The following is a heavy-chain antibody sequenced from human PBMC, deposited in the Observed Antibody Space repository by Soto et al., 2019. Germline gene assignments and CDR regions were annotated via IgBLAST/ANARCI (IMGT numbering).Heavy chain of an antibody. J-gene: IGHJ6*03. CDR3: AKGTTLFTDYYMDV. D-gene: IGHD1-1*01. Sequence: EVQLVESGGGLVQPGRSLRLSCAASGFTFDDYAMHWVRQAPGKGLEWVSGISWNSGSIGYADSVKGRFTISRDNAKNSLYPQMNSLRAEDTALYYCAKGTTLFTDYYMDVWGKGTTVTVSS. V-gene: IGHV3-9*01. CDR2: ISWNSGSI. CDR1: GFTFDDYA.